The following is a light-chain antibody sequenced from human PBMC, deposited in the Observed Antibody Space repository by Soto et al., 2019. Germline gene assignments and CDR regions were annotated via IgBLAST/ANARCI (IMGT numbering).Light chain of an antibody. CDR1: SSDVGGYNY. Sequence: QSVLTQPASVSGSPGQSITISCTGTSSDVGGYNYVSWYQQHPGRAPKLMIYEVSNRPSGVSDRFSGSKSGNTASLTIYVLQAEDEADYYCSSYTSASTLVFGTGTKLTVL. CDR2: EVS. V-gene: IGLV2-14*01. J-gene: IGLJ1*01. CDR3: SSYTSASTLV.